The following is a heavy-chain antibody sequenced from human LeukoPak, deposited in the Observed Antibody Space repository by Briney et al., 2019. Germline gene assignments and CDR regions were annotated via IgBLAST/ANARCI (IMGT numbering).Heavy chain of an antibody. CDR1: GYTFTSYD. V-gene: IGHV1-8*01. Sequence: SVKVSCKASGYTFTSYDINWVRQATGQGLEWMGWMNPNSGNTGYAQKFQGRVTMTRNTSISTAYMELSSLRSEDTAVYYCARAPPLVPSVAGPNYYYYGMDVWGQGTTVTVSS. J-gene: IGHJ6*02. D-gene: IGHD6-19*01. CDR2: MNPNSGNT. CDR3: ARAPPLVPSVAGPNYYYYGMDV.